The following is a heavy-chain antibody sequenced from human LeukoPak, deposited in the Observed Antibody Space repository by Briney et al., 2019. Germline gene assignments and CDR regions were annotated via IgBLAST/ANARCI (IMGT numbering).Heavy chain of an antibody. CDR2: ISSSSSYI. V-gene: IGHV3-21*01. J-gene: IGHJ4*02. CDR3: ARDGAAAGYYFDH. CDR1: GFTFSSYS. Sequence: GGSLRLSCAASGFTFSSYSMNWVRQAPGKGLEWVSSISSSSSYIYYADSVKGRFTISRDNAKNSLYLQMNSLRAEDTAVYYCARDGAAAGYYFDHWGQGTLVTVSS. D-gene: IGHD6-13*01.